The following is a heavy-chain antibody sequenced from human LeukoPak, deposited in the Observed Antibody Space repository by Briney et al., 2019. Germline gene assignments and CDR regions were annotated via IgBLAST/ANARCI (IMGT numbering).Heavy chain of an antibody. CDR1: GGSISSYY. D-gene: IGHD2/OR15-2a*01. CDR2: IYYSGST. V-gene: IGHV4-59*01. J-gene: IGHJ4*02. CDR3: ARDLDGHSIPPSY. Sequence: PSETLSLTCTVSGGSISSYYWSWIRQPPGKGLEWIGYIYYSGSTNYNPSLKSRVTISVDTSKNQSSLKLSSVTAADTAVYYCARDLDGHSIPPSYWGQGTLVTVSS.